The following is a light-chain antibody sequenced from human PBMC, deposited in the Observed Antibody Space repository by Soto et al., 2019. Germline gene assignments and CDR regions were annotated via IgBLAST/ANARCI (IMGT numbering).Light chain of an antibody. CDR3: QRYNSALGT. V-gene: IGKV1-27*01. Sequence: DIQMTQSPSSLSASVGDRVTITCRASQAISNYLAWYQQKPGKVPKLLIYAASTLQSGVPSRFNGSGSGTDFTLTIISLHPEDVSTYYCQRYNSALGTFGQGTKLEIK. CDR1: QAISNY. CDR2: AAS. J-gene: IGKJ2*01.